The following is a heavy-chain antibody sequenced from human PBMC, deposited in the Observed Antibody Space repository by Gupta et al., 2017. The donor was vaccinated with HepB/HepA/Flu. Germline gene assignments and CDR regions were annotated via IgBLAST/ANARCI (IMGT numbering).Heavy chain of an antibody. J-gene: IGHJ5*01. V-gene: IGHV3-23*01. CDR1: GFRFSSYA. Sequence: EVQLLASGGGLVQPGGSLRFSCAASGFRFSSYAMSWVRLAPGKGLEWVSCISGSGGSTYYADSVKGRFTISRDNSNNTLYLQMNSLRAEDTAVYYCVKGPPYSSPSVPGSWFDSWGQGTLVTVSS. CDR3: VKGPPYSSPSVPGSWFDS. CDR2: ISGSGGST. D-gene: IGHD6-6*01.